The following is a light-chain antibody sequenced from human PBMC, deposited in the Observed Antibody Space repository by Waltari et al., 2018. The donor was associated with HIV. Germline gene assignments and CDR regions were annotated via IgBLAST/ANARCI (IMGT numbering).Light chain of an antibody. CDR2: GAS. CDR1: QSVRTK. Sequence: VMTQSPATLSVSPGDRTTLSCRASQSVRTKLACYQQKPGQPPRLLIYGASTTATGIAARVSGSGSGTEFTLTINSLQSEDYSVYYCQQYDYWPPWTFGQGTKVEMK. V-gene: IGKV3-15*01. J-gene: IGKJ1*01. CDR3: QQYDYWPPWT.